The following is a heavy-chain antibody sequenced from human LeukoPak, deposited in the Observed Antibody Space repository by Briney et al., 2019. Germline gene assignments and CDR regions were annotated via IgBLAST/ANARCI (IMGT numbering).Heavy chain of an antibody. D-gene: IGHD3-10*01. CDR3: ARARITMVRGVDGFGY. J-gene: IGHJ4*02. Sequence: GASVKVSCKASGYTFTGYYMHWVRQAPGQGLEWMGWINPNSGGTNYAQKFQGRVTMTRDTSISTAYMELSRLRSDDTAVYYCARARITMVRGVDGFGYWGQGTLVTVSS. CDR1: GYTFTGYY. CDR2: INPNSGGT. V-gene: IGHV1-2*02.